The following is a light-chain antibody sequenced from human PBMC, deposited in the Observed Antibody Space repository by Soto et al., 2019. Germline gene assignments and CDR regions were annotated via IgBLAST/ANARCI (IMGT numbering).Light chain of an antibody. Sequence: QSVLTQPLSVSGAPGQRVTISCTGSSSNIGSTYDVYWYQQLPGAAPKLLIYENNTRPSGVPDRFSGSKSGTSASLAITGLQAEDEADYYCQSYDSSLSAYVFGTGTKVTVL. V-gene: IGLV1-40*01. J-gene: IGLJ1*01. CDR1: SSNIGSTYD. CDR3: QSYDSSLSAYV. CDR2: ENN.